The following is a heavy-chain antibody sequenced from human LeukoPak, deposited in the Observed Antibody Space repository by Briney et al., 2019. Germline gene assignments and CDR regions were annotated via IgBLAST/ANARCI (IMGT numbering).Heavy chain of an antibody. CDR3: AKDQGQAVVPRRFDY. CDR1: GFTFSNYA. D-gene: IGHD4-23*01. CDR2: ISGGAGTP. Sequence: GGSLRLSCAASGFTFSNYAMSWVRQAPGKGLEWVSGISGGAGTPYYADSVKGRFTISRDNAKNMLYLQMNSLRAEDTAIYYCAKDQGQAVVPRRFDYWGQGTLVTVSS. V-gene: IGHV3-23*01. J-gene: IGHJ4*02.